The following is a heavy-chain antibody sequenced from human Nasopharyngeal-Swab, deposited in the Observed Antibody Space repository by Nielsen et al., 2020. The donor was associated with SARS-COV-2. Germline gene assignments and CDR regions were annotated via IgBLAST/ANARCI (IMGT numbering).Heavy chain of an antibody. CDR1: GYTFTSYA. V-gene: IGHV1-3*01. CDR2: INAGNGNT. CDR3: ARDRAYSNYATYMDV. D-gene: IGHD4-11*01. Sequence: ASVKVSYKASGYTFTSYAMHWVRQAPGQRLEWMGWINAGNGNTKYSQKFQGRVTITRGTSASTAYMELSSLRSEDTAVYYCARDRAYSNYATYMDVWGKGTTVTVSS. J-gene: IGHJ6*03.